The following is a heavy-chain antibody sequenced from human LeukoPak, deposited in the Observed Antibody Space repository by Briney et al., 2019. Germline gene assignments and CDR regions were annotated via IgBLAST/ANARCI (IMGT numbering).Heavy chain of an antibody. CDR3: ARDVGGSLDY. CDR1: GFTFSTYW. V-gene: IGHV3-7*01. CDR2: IKGDESAK. J-gene: IGHJ4*02. Sequence: GGSLRLSCAASGFTFSTYWMAWVRQAPGKGLEWVANIKGDESAKHQADSVKGRFTISRDNAQNSVYLHMGSLRGEDTAVYYCARDVGGSLDYWGQGTLVTVSS. D-gene: IGHD1-26*01.